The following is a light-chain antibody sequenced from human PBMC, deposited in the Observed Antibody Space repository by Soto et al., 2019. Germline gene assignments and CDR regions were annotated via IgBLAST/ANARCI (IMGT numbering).Light chain of an antibody. CDR3: ETWDSNPNGV. Sequence: QLVLTQSSSASASLGSSVKLTCTLSSGHSTYIIAWHQQQPGKAPRYLMKLDRSGSYNKGSGVPDRFSGSSSGADRYLTISNLQFEDEADYYCETWDSNPNGVFGGGTKLTVL. CDR2: LDRSGSY. J-gene: IGLJ3*02. CDR1: SGHSTYI. V-gene: IGLV4-60*02.